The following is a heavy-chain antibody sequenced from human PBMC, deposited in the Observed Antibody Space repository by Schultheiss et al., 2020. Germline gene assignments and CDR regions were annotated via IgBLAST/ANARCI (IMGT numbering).Heavy chain of an antibody. CDR2: ISSNGGRT. CDR3: AKGGRIVVVPAAYYYYYYGMDV. Sequence: SCSASGFTFSSYAMYWVRQAPGKGLEYVSVISSNGGRTYYPDSVKGRFTISRDNSKNTLSLQMSSLRVEDTAVYYCAKGGRIVVVPAAYYYYYYGMDVWGQGTTVTVSS. CDR1: GFTFSSYA. D-gene: IGHD2-2*01. V-gene: IGHV3-64D*06. J-gene: IGHJ6*02.